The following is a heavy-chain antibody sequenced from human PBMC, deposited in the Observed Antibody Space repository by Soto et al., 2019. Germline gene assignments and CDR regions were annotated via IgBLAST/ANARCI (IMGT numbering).Heavy chain of an antibody. CDR3: ARGIAVAGLDGFDI. Sequence: EVQLVESGGGLVQPGGSLRLSCAASGFTFSSYSMNWVRQAPGKGLEWVSYISSSSSTIYYADSVKGRFTIARDNVKNSLYLPMNSLRAEDTGVYYCARGIAVAGLDGFDIWGQGTMVTVSS. D-gene: IGHD6-19*01. CDR2: ISSSSSTI. J-gene: IGHJ3*02. CDR1: GFTFSSYS. V-gene: IGHV3-48*01.